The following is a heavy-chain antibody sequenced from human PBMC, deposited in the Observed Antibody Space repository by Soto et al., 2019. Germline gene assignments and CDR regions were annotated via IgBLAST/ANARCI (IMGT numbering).Heavy chain of an antibody. CDR2: ISGSGGST. V-gene: IGHV3-23*01. Sequence: EVQLLESGGGLVQPGGSLRLSCAASGFTFSSYAMSWVRQAPGKGLEWVSAISGSGGSTYYADSVKGRFTISRDNSKNTLYLQMNSLRAEDTAVYYCGISYYYDSSGYSGTFDYWGQGTLVTVSS. CDR1: GFTFSSYA. J-gene: IGHJ4*02. D-gene: IGHD3-22*01. CDR3: GISYYYDSSGYSGTFDY.